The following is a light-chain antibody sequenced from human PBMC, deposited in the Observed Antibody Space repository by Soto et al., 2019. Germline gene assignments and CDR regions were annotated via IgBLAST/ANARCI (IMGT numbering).Light chain of an antibody. Sequence: QSVLTQPASVPGSPGQSITISCTGTSSDVGGYKYVSWYQQHPGKVPKLMIYEVSNRPSGVSNRFSGSKSGNTASLTISGLQAEDEADYYCSSYTSSSTPYVFGTGTKLTVL. CDR3: SSYTSSSTPYV. CDR1: SSDVGGYKY. CDR2: EVS. J-gene: IGLJ1*01. V-gene: IGLV2-14*01.